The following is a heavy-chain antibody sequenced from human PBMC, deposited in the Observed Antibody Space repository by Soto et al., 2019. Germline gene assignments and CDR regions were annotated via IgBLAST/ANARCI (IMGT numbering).Heavy chain of an antibody. V-gene: IGHV1-2*04. CDR1: GYTFTGYY. J-gene: IGHJ6*02. D-gene: IGHD6-13*01. Sequence: QVQLVQSGAEVKKPGASVKVSCKASGYTFTGYYMHWVRQAPGQGLEWMGWINPNSGGTNYAQKFQGWVTMTRDTSISTAYMELSRLRSDDTAVYYCARKPIAAAGTKSYYYYGMDVWGQGTTVTVSS. CDR2: INPNSGGT. CDR3: ARKPIAAAGTKSYYYYGMDV.